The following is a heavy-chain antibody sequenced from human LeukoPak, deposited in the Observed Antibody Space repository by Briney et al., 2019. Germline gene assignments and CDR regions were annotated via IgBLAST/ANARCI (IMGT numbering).Heavy chain of an antibody. D-gene: IGHD2-15*01. CDR1: GYTFTGYY. CDR2: INPNTGAT. J-gene: IGHJ4*02. Sequence: ASEKVSCKASGYTFTGYYMFWVRQAPGQGLEWMGWINPNTGATKYAQNFQGRVTLTRDTSIRTTFMELSSLRSDDTAFYYCARDERFCNGDNHYPDLGYWGQGTLVTVSS. CDR3: ARDERFCNGDNHYPDLGY. V-gene: IGHV1-2*02.